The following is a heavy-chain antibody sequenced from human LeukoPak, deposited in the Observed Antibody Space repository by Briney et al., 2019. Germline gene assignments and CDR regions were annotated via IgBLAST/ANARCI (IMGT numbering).Heavy chain of an antibody. Sequence: SQTLSLTCTVSGGSISSTGYYWTWVRRPAGKGLEWIGRIYPRGSTLYNPSLKSRVTLSVDTSKNQFSLRLTSVTAADTAVYYCARVYGGYDFNYYYYYMDVWGKGTTVTISS. CDR2: IYPRGST. J-gene: IGHJ6*03. V-gene: IGHV4-61*02. D-gene: IGHD5-12*01. CDR3: ARVYGGYDFNYYYYYMDV. CDR1: GGSISSTGYY.